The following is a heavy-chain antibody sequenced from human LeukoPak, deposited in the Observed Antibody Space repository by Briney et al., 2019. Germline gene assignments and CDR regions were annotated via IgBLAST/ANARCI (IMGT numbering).Heavy chain of an antibody. CDR1: GGSFSGYY. CDR2: INHSGST. J-gene: IGHJ3*02. CDR3: ARGIGAKVLSGAFDI. D-gene: IGHD1-26*01. Sequence: SETLSLTCAVYGGSFSGYYWSWIRQPPGKGLEWIGEINHSGSTNYNPSLKSRVTISVDKSKNQFSLKLSSVTAADTAVYYCARGIGAKVLSGAFDIWGQGTMVTVSS. V-gene: IGHV4-34*01.